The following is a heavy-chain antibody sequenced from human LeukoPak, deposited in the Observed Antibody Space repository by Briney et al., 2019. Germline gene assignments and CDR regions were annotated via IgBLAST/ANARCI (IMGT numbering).Heavy chain of an antibody. CDR2: IYSGGST. J-gene: IGHJ4*02. CDR1: GFTVSSNY. D-gene: IGHD2-2*01. V-gene: IGHV3-66*01. Sequence: GGSPRLSCAASGFTVSSNYMSWVRQAPGKGLEWVSVIYSGGSTYYADSVKGRFTISRDNSKNTLYLQMNSLRAEDTAVYYCAKDLSASVFDYWGQGTLVTVSS. CDR3: AKDLSASVFDY.